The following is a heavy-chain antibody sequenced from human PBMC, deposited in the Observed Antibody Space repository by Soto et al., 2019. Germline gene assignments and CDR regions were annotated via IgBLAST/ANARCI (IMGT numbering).Heavy chain of an antibody. J-gene: IGHJ4*02. CDR3: ATWRGSWYAAEY. CDR2: ISYDGSNK. V-gene: IGHV3-30*03. D-gene: IGHD6-13*01. Sequence: QVQLVESGGGVVQPGRSLRLSCAASGFTFSSYGMHWVRQAPGKGLAWVAVISYDGSNKYYADSVKGRFTISRDNSKNTLYLKMNRLRAEGTAVYDGATWRGSWYAAEYWRQGTLVTVSS. CDR1: GFTFSSYG.